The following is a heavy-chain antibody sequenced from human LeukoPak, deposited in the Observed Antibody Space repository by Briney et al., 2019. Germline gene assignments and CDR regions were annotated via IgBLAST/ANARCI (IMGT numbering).Heavy chain of an antibody. J-gene: IGHJ4*02. CDR1: GFTFSSYS. D-gene: IGHD1-26*01. CDR2: ISSSSSYI. V-gene: IGHV3-21*01. CDR3: ARDVGATLNPFDY. Sequence: GGSLRLSCAASGFTFSSYSMNWVRQAPGKGLEWVSSISSSSSYIYYADSVKGRFTISRDNAKNSLYLQMNSQRAEVTAVYYCARDVGATLNPFDYWGQGTLVTVSS.